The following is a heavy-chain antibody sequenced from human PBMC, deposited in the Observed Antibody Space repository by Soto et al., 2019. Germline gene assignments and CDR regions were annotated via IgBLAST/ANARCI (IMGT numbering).Heavy chain of an antibody. Sequence: SETLSLTCTVSGGSLSSYYWSWIRPPPGKGLEWIGYIYYSGSTNYNPSLKSRVTISVDTSKNQFSLKLSSVTAADTAVYYCARGGGFGEFLWDVWGQGTTVTVSS. J-gene: IGHJ6*02. CDR2: IYYSGST. CDR3: ARGGGFGEFLWDV. D-gene: IGHD3-10*01. V-gene: IGHV4-59*01. CDR1: GGSLSSYY.